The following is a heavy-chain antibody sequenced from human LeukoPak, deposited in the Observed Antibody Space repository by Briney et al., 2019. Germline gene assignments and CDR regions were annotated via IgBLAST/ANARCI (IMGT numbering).Heavy chain of an antibody. CDR3: ARVRYSSGWYLADY. CDR1: GGSISSYY. CDR2: IYYSGST. J-gene: IGHJ4*02. D-gene: IGHD6-19*01. Sequence: PSETLSLTCTVSGGSISSYYWSWIRQPPGKGLEWIGSIYYSGSTSYNPSLKSRITISVDTSKNQFSLKLSSVIAADTAVYYCARVRYSSGWYLADYWGQGTLVTVSS. V-gene: IGHV4-39*07.